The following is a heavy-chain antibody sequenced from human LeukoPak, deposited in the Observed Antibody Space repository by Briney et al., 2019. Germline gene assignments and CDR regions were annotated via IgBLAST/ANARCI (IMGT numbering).Heavy chain of an antibody. V-gene: IGHV1-69*10. CDR3: ARDALYSSSSGLENDY. Sequence: SVKVSCKASGGTFSSYTISWVRQAPGQGIEWMGGIIPILGIANYAQKFQGRVTITADKSTSTAYMELSSLRSEDTAVYYCARDALYSSSSGLENDYWGQGTLVTVSS. CDR1: GGTFSSYT. D-gene: IGHD6-6*01. J-gene: IGHJ4*02. CDR2: IIPILGIA.